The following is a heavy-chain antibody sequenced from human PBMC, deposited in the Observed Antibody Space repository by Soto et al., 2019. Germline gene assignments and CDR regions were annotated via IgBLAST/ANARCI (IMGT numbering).Heavy chain of an antibody. CDR2: IYYSGST. CDR1: SVSSSSGHDY. V-gene: IGHV4-30-4*01. Sequence: TLSLTCTVSSVSSSSGHDYRSCIRQPPGTGLECIGYIYYSGSTYYHPSLKSRVTISVDTSKNQFSLKLSSVTAADPAVYYCARDIYYDRLGINWFDPWVQGTLLTVS. CDR3: ARDIYYDRLGINWFDP. D-gene: IGHD1-26*01. J-gene: IGHJ5*02.